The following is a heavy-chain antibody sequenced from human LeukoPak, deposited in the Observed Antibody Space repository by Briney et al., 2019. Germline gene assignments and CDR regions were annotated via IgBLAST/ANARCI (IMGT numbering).Heavy chain of an antibody. CDR1: GGSISSYY. CDR3: ARGTTMDAFDI. J-gene: IGHJ3*02. D-gene: IGHD4-17*01. V-gene: IGHV4-59*01. CDR2: IYYSGST. Sequence: PSETLSLTCTVSGGSISSYYWSWIRQPPGKGLEWIGYIYYSGSTNYNPSLKSRVTISVDTSKNQFSPKLSSVTPADTAVYYCARGTTMDAFDIWGQGTTVTVSS.